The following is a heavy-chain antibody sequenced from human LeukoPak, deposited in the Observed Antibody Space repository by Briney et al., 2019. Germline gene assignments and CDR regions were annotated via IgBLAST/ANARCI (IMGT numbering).Heavy chain of an antibody. CDR1: GDSTSSGSYY. J-gene: IGHJ6*03. CDR3: ARPLNYYYYMDV. Sequence: SETLSLTCTVSGDSTSSGSYYWGWIRQPPGQGLEWIGSVYYSGSTYYNPSLKSRATISVDTSKNQFSLKLNSVTAADTAVYYCARPLNYYYYMDVWGNGTTVTVSS. CDR2: VYYSGST. V-gene: IGHV4-39*01.